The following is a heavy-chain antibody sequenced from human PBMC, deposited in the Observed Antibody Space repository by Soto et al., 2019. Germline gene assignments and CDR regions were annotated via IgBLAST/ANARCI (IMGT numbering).Heavy chain of an antibody. V-gene: IGHV3-23*01. Sequence: EVQLLESGGGLVQPGGSLRLSCAASGFTFSSYAMSWVRQAPGKGLEWVSVISGSGGSTYYADSVKGRFTISRDNSKNTLYLQMNSLRAEDMDVYYCAKSTWATVTTEGYFDYWGQGTLVTVSS. CDR3: AKSTWATVTTEGYFDY. CDR1: GFTFSSYA. D-gene: IGHD4-17*01. J-gene: IGHJ4*02. CDR2: ISGSGGST.